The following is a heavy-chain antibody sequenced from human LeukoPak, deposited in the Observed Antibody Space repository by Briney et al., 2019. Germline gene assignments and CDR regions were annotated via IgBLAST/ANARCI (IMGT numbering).Heavy chain of an antibody. Sequence: GGSLRLSCAASGFSFSNYGMHWVRQAPGKGLEWVAFIRFDGTDEFYADSVKGRFTISRDNSQDTVSLQVNNLSAEDKAVYYCARNGGIRLLSDAFDIWGQGTMVTVSS. V-gene: IGHV3-30*02. CDR2: IRFDGTDE. D-gene: IGHD3-16*01. CDR3: ARNGGIRLLSDAFDI. J-gene: IGHJ3*02. CDR1: GFSFSNYG.